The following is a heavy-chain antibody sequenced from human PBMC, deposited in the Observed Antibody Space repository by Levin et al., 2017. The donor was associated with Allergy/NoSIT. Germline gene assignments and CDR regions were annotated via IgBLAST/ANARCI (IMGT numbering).Heavy chain of an antibody. CDR3: ARTLGQQLGGLFDY. V-gene: IGHV3-30-3*01. CDR2: ISYDGSNK. Sequence: GGSLRLSCAASGFTFSSYAMHWVRQAPGKGLEWVAVISYDGSNKYYADSVKGRFTISRDNSKNTLYLQMNSLGAEDTAVYYCARTLGQQLGGLFDYWGQGTLVTVSS. CDR1: GFTFSSYA. J-gene: IGHJ4*02. D-gene: IGHD6-13*01.